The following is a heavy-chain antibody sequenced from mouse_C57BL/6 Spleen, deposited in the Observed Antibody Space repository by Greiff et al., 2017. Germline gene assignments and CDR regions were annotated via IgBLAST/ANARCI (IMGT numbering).Heavy chain of an antibody. CDR1: GFTFSDYG. J-gene: IGHJ1*03. CDR2: ISSGSSTI. CDR3: AGHGTGNWYFDV. Sequence: DVQLVESGGGLVKPGGSLKLSCAASGFTFSDYGMHWVRQAPEKGLEWVAYISSGSSTIYYADPVKGRSTISGDNAKNTLFLQMTSLRAEDTAMYYCAGHGTGNWYFDVWGTGTTVTVSS. V-gene: IGHV5-17*01. D-gene: IGHD4-1*01.